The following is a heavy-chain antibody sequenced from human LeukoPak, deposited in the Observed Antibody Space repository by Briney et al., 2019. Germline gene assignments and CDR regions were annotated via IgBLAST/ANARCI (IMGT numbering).Heavy chain of an antibody. V-gene: IGHV3-30*18. Sequence: GGSLRLSCAVSGFTFNTHAMYWVRQAPGKGPQWMAVLSYDGSNKYYADSVKGRFTISRDNPKNTLYLQMNNLRVDDTAVYCCAKVMGAYYGSGSDWGQGTLVTVSS. D-gene: IGHD3-10*01. CDR1: GFTFNTHA. J-gene: IGHJ1*01. CDR3: AKVMGAYYGSGSD. CDR2: LSYDGSNK.